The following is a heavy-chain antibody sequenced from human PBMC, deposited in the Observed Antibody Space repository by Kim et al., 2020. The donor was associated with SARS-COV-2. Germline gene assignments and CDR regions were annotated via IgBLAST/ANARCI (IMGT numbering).Heavy chain of an antibody. CDR3: ARGDILTGYYVDY. D-gene: IGHD3-9*01. Sequence: GCSLRLSCAASGFTFSSYAMHWVRQAPGKGLEWVAVISYDGSNKYYVDSVKGRFTISRDNSKNTLYLQMNILRAEDTAVYYCARGDILTGYYVDYWGQGT. V-gene: IGHV3-30*04. J-gene: IGHJ4*02. CDR2: ISYDGSNK. CDR1: GFTFSSYA.